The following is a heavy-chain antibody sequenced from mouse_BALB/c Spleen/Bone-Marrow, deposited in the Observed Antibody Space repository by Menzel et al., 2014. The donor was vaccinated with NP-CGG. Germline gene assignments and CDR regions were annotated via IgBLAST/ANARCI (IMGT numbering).Heavy chain of an antibody. V-gene: IGHV4-1*02. J-gene: IGHJ3*01. CDR1: GFVFSRYW. CDR3: ASLHYYGFFDY. CDR2: INPDSSTI. D-gene: IGHD1-2*01. Sequence: ELKLMESGGGLVQPGGSLKLSCAASGFVFSRYWLSWVRQAPGKGLECIGEINPDSSTINYTPSLKAKFIISRDNAKNTXXXXXSRVRSEDTALYCCASLHYYGFFDYWGQGTLVTVSA.